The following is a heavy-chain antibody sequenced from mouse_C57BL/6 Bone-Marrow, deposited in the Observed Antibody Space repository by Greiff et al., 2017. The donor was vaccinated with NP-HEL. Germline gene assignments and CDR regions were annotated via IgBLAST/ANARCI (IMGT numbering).Heavy chain of an antibody. D-gene: IGHD1-1*01. CDR1: GFTFSSYA. CDR2: ISDGGSYT. CDR3: ARYYYGIPLCAMDY. J-gene: IGHJ4*01. Sequence: EVQLQESGGGLVKPGGSLKLSCAASGFTFSSYAMSWVRQTPEKRLEWVATISDGGSYTYYPDNVQGRFTISRDNAKNNLYLQMSHLKSEDTAMYYCARYYYGIPLCAMDYWGQGTSVTVSS. V-gene: IGHV5-4*01.